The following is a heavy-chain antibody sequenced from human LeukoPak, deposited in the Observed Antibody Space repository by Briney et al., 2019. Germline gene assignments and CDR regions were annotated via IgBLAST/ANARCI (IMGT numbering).Heavy chain of an antibody. V-gene: IGHV4-34*01. CDR3: ARGFRRSSTLYYYYYMDV. CDR2: INHSGST. Sequence: SETLSLTCAVYGGSFSGYYWSWIRQPPGKGLEWIGEINHSGSTNYNPSLKSRVTISVDTSKNRFSLKLSSVTAADTAVYYCARGFRRSSTLYYYYYMDVWGKGTTVTVSS. CDR1: GGSFSGYY. D-gene: IGHD2-2*01. J-gene: IGHJ6*03.